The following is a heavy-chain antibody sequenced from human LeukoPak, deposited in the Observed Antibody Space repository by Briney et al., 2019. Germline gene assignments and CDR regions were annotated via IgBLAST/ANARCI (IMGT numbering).Heavy chain of an antibody. J-gene: IGHJ4*02. CDR2: ISWNSGNI. CDR1: GFTFSSHG. Sequence: GGTLRLSCAASGFTFSSHGMNWVRQAPGKGLEWVSGISWNSGNIGYVDSVKGRFTISRDNAKNSLYLQMNSLRAEDTALYYCAKDSGSYTFLDYWGQGTLVTVSS. CDR3: AKDSGSYTFLDY. V-gene: IGHV3-9*01. D-gene: IGHD1-26*01.